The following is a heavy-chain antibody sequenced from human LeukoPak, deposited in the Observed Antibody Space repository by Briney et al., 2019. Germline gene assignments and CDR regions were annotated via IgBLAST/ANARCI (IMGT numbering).Heavy chain of an antibody. J-gene: IGHJ4*02. CDR3: AGERYYYDSSGEGDY. CDR2: ISGSGGST. CDR1: GFTFSSYA. Sequence: GGSLRLSCAASGFTFSSYAMSWVRQAPGKGLEWVSAISGSGGSTYYADSVKGRFTISRDNSKNTLSLQMNSLRAEDTAVYYCAGERYYYDSSGEGDYWGQGTLVTVSS. D-gene: IGHD3-22*01. V-gene: IGHV3-23*01.